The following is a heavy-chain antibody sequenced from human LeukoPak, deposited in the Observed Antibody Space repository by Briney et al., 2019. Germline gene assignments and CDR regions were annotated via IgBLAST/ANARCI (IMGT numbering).Heavy chain of an antibody. CDR2: IYYSGST. Sequence: PSETLSLTCTVSGGSISSYYRSWIRQPPGKGLEWIGYIYYSGSTNYNPPLKSRVTISVETSKNQFSLKLSSVTAADTAVYYCARGGYSYDNWFDPWGQGTLVTVSS. D-gene: IGHD5-18*01. CDR1: GGSISSYY. V-gene: IGHV4-59*01. J-gene: IGHJ5*02. CDR3: ARGGYSYDNWFDP.